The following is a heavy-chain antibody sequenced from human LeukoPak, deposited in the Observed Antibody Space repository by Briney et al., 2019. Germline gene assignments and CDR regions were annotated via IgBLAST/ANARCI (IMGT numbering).Heavy chain of an antibody. CDR2: INPNSGGT. Sequence: ASVKVSCKASGYTFTGYYMHWVRQAPGQGLEWMAWINPNSGGTNYAQKFQGRVTMTRDTSISTAYMELSRLRSDDTAVYYCARGGYDFWSGYSVPRYWGQGTLVTVSS. J-gene: IGHJ4*02. V-gene: IGHV1-2*02. CDR3: ARGGYDFWSGYSVPRY. CDR1: GYTFTGYY. D-gene: IGHD3-3*01.